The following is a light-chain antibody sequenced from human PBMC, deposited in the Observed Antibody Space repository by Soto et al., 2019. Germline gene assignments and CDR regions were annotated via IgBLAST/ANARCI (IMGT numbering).Light chain of an antibody. CDR1: NIRSKS. V-gene: IGLV3-21*02. J-gene: IGLJ2*01. CDR3: QVWDSNSDHVV. CDR2: DDG. Sequence: SYELAQPPSVSVAPGQTARITCGGHNIRSKSVHWYQQRPGQAPVQVVYDDGDRPSCIPERFSGSNSGNTATLTISRVEAGDEADYYCQVWDSNSDHVVFGGGTKVTVL.